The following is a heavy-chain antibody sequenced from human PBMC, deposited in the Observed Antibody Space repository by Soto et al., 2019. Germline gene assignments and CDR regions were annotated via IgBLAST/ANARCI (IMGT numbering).Heavy chain of an antibody. V-gene: IGHV3-33*01. CDR3: ARIQLDTIMALDC. J-gene: IGHJ4*02. CDR1: GFTFNTYG. CDR2: IWSDGNNK. Sequence: QVQLVESGGGVVQPGRSLRLSCAVSGFTFNTYGFHWVRQAPGKGLEWVSVIWSDGNNKYYVDSVKGRFTISRDSSKNTLYLQMNSLRVEDTAVYYCARIQLDTIMALDCWGQGTLVTVSS. D-gene: IGHD1-1*01.